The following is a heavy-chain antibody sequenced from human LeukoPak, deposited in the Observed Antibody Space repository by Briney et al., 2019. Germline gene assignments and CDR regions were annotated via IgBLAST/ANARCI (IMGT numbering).Heavy chain of an antibody. J-gene: IGHJ5*02. Sequence: SQTLSLTCTVSGGSISSGSYYWSWIRLPAGKGLEWIGRIYTSGGTNYNPSLKSRVTISVDTSKNQFSLKLSSVTAADTAVYYCARAFDFWSGYPFDPWGQGTLVTVSS. CDR2: IYTSGGT. CDR3: ARAFDFWSGYPFDP. V-gene: IGHV4-61*02. D-gene: IGHD3-3*01. CDR1: GGSISSGSYY.